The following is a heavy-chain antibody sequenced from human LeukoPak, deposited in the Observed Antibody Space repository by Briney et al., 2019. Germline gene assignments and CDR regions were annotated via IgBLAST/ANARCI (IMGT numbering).Heavy chain of an antibody. CDR3: ARVPIYDSSGYYGPYYFDY. Sequence: GGSLRLSCAASGFTFSSYWMSWVRQAPGKGLEWVANIKQDGSEKYYVDSVKGRFTISRDNAKNSLYLQMNSLRAEDTAVYYCARVPIYDSSGYYGPYYFDYWGQGTLVTVSS. V-gene: IGHV3-7*01. J-gene: IGHJ4*02. CDR2: IKQDGSEK. D-gene: IGHD3-22*01. CDR1: GFTFSSYW.